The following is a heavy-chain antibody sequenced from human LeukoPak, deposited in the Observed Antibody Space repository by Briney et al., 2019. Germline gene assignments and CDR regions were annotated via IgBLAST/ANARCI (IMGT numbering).Heavy chain of an antibody. Sequence: GGSLRLSCAASGFTFSSYAMSWVRQAPGKGLEWVSAISSSGGSTYYADSVKGRFTISRDNSKNTLYLQMNSLRAEDTAVYYCAKDWAGITMVRGGWYFDLWGRGTLVTVSS. V-gene: IGHV3-23*01. D-gene: IGHD3-10*01. CDR3: AKDWAGITMVRGGWYFDL. CDR1: GFTFSSYA. J-gene: IGHJ2*01. CDR2: ISSSGGST.